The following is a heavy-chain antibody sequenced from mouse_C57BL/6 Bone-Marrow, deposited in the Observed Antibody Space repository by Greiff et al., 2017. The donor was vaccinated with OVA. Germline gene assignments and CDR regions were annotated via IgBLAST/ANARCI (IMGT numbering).Heavy chain of an antibody. D-gene: IGHD1-1*01. Sequence: QVQLQQPGAELVRPGASVKLSCKASGYTFTSYWMHWVKQRPGQGLAWIGLIDPSDSCTNYNQQFKGKATLTVDPSSSTAYMQLSSLTSEDSAVYYCAREVMYYYGSSPWDVWGQGTSVTVSS. J-gene: IGHJ4*01. CDR3: AREVMYYYGSSPWDV. CDR1: GYTFTSYW. CDR2: IDPSDSCT. V-gene: IGHV1-59*01.